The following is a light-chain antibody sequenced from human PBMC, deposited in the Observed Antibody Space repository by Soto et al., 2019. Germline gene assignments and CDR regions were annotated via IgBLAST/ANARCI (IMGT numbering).Light chain of an antibody. CDR2: GAS. J-gene: IGKJ4*01. CDR1: QSVSSSS. CDR3: QQYGSSPLT. Sequence: EIVLTQSPGTLSFSPVERATLSCRSSQSVSSSSLAWYQQRPGQAPRLLIYGASIRATDIPDRFSGSGSGTDFTLTISRLEPEDVAVYYCQQYGSSPLTFGGGTKVDIK. V-gene: IGKV3-20*01.